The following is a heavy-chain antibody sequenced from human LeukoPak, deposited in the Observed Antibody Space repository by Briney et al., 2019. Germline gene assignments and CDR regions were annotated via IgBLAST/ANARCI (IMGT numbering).Heavy chain of an antibody. J-gene: IGHJ1*01. CDR2: ISSSSTI. CDR1: GFTFSSYS. D-gene: IGHD2-2*01. CDR3: ARGYCSSTSCYPRYFQH. Sequence: GGSLRLSCAASGFTFSSYSMNWVRQAPGKGLEWVSYISSSSTIYYADSGKGRFTISRDNAKNSLYLQMNSLRAEDTAVYYCARGYCSSTSCYPRYFQHWGQGTLATVSS. V-gene: IGHV3-48*01.